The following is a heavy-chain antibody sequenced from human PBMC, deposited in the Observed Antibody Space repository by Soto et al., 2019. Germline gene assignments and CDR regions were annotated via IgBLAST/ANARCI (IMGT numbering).Heavy chain of an antibody. V-gene: IGHV3-30*18. D-gene: IGHD2-2*01. Sequence: QVQLVESGGGVVQPGRSLRLSCVASGFTFSSYGLHWVRQAPGKGLESVAVIAYDGSNKYYADSVKGRFTISRDNSKNTLHLQMNSLRAEDTAVYYCAKDNCVSTSCYRLYNWFDPWGQGTLVTVSS. CDR1: GFTFSSYG. CDR3: AKDNCVSTSCYRLYNWFDP. J-gene: IGHJ5*02. CDR2: IAYDGSNK.